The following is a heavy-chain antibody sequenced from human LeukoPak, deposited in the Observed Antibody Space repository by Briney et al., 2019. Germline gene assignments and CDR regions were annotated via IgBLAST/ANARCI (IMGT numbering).Heavy chain of an antibody. Sequence: GGSLRLSCAASGFTFSSYVMSWVRQAPGKGLEWVSSISGRGSSTYYADSVKGRFTISRDNSKNTLYLQMNSLRAEDTAVYYCAKRADGAPRGNDYWGQGPLVTVSS. J-gene: IGHJ4*02. CDR2: ISGRGSST. D-gene: IGHD4-17*01. V-gene: IGHV3-23*01. CDR1: GFTFSSYV. CDR3: AKRADGAPRGNDY.